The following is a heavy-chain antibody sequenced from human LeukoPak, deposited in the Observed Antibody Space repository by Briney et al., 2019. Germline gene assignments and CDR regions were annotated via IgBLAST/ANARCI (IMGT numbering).Heavy chain of an antibody. CDR3: ARGRKLLSYYYYYMDV. J-gene: IGHJ6*03. V-gene: IGHV4-34*01. Sequence: RSSETLSLTCTVSGASMRNSFWSWLRQPAGKGLEWIGDINHSGSTNYNPSLKSRVTISVDTSKNQFSLKLSSVTAADTAVYYCARGRKLLSYYYYYMDVWGKGTTVTVSS. CDR2: INHSGST. CDR1: GASMRNSF. D-gene: IGHD1-7*01.